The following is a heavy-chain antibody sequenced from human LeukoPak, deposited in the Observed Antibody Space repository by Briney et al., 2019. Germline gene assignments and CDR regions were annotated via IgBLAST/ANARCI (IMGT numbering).Heavy chain of an antibody. CDR3: ARERGRASFCSGTSCFGLEY. J-gene: IGHJ4*02. V-gene: IGHV3-30-3*01. CDR1: GFSFSNFA. CDR2: ISYDGSKE. Sequence: GGSLRLSCAASGFSFSNFAMHWVRQAPGKGLEWVALISYDGSKEYYADSVKGRFTISRDDSDNTLFLQMNSLGPEDTSVYYCARERGRASFCSGTSCFGLEYWGQGTLVTVSS. D-gene: IGHD2-2*01.